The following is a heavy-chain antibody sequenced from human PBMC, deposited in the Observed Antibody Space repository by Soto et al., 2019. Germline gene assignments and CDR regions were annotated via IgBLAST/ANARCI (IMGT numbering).Heavy chain of an antibody. J-gene: IGHJ5*02. V-gene: IGHV1-69*12. CDR3: ARLVVVAAEGVWFDP. D-gene: IGHD2-15*01. Sequence: QVQLVQSGAGVKKPGSSVKVSCKASGGTFSSYAINWVRQAPGQGLEWMGGIIPIFGPPNYAQRFQGRVTITADESTSTAYMELSSLRSEDTAVYYCARLVVVAAEGVWFDPWGQGTLVTVSS. CDR1: GGTFSSYA. CDR2: IIPIFGPP.